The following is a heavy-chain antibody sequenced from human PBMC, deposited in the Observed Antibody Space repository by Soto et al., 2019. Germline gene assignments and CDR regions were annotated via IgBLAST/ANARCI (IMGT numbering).Heavy chain of an antibody. V-gene: IGHV1-69*13. J-gene: IGHJ6*02. CDR1: GGTFDKFI. Sequence: SVKVSCKASGGTFDKFIMNWVRQTPGRGLEWMGGIVPMLGTPTYAEKFKGRVRISATGSATTTYMEVTSLRSEDTAIYYCARNGTYGSSRSHYSGMDVWGQGTTVTVSS. D-gene: IGHD3-10*01. CDR3: ARNGTYGSSRSHYSGMDV. CDR2: IVPMLGTP.